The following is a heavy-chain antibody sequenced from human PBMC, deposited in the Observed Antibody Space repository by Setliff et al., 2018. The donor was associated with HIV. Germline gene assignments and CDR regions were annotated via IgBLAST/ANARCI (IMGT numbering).Heavy chain of an antibody. V-gene: IGHV4-34*01. Sequence: LSLTCAVYGGSFSGYYWSWIRQPPGKGLEWIGEINHDRTTYYNPSLKSRVTISVDTSKNQFSLKLSSVTAADTAVYYCARDRGILTYYYYYGMDVWGQGTTVNVSS. D-gene: IGHD3-9*01. CDR1: GGSFSGYY. CDR2: INHDRTT. J-gene: IGHJ6*02. CDR3: ARDRGILTYYYYYGMDV.